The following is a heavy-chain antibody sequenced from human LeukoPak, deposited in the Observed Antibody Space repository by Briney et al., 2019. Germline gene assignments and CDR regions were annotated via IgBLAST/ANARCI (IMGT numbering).Heavy chain of an antibody. V-gene: IGHV3-23*01. CDR3: ATIEPYYYDSSGSPGNDY. CDR2: IRGSGGST. D-gene: IGHD3-22*01. CDR1: GFTFSSYA. Sequence: GGSLRLSCAASGFTFSSYAMSWVRQAPGKGLEWVSAIRGSGGSTYYADSVKGRFTISRDNSKNTLYLQMNSLRAEDTAVYYCATIEPYYYDSSGSPGNDYWGQGTLVTVSS. J-gene: IGHJ4*02.